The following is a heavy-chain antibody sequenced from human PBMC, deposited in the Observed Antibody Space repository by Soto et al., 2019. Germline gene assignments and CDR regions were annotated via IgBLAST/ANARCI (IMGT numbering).Heavy chain of an antibody. Sequence: KPSETLSLTCTASGGSISSSSYYWGWIRQPPGKGLEWIGSIYYSGSTYYNPSLKSRVTISVDTSKNQFSLKLSSVTAADTAAYYCERHTTISSWYNWGQGTLVTVSS. V-gene: IGHV4-39*01. J-gene: IGHJ4*02. CDR3: ERHTTISSWYN. CDR1: GGSISSSSYY. D-gene: IGHD6-13*01. CDR2: IYYSGST.